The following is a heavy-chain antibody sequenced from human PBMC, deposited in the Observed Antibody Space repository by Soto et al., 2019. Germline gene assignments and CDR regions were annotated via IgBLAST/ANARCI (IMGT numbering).Heavy chain of an antibody. CDR2: IYYSGST. J-gene: IGHJ4*02. CDR1: GASISSGTYY. CDR3: ARDRHGDEIDY. Sequence: HVQLQESGPGLVKPSQTLSLTCTVSGASISSGTYYWTWIRQHPGKGLEWIGYIYYSGSTYYNPSLKSRLTMSVVTSKNQFSLKLSSVTAADTAVYFCARDRHGDEIDYWGQGTLVTVSS. D-gene: IGHD4-17*01. V-gene: IGHV4-31*03.